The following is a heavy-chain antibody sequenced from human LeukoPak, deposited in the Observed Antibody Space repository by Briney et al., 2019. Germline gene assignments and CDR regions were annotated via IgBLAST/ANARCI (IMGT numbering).Heavy chain of an antibody. J-gene: IGHJ3*02. CDR3: ATNAGGILAFFDI. CDR1: GYTFTDYY. Sequence: ASVKVSCKVSGYTFTDYYMNWVQQAPGKGLEWMGLVDPEDRETIYAEKFQDRVTITADTSTDTAYMELSSQRSQDTAVYDCATNAGGILAFFDIWAQGTMVTVSS. V-gene: IGHV1-69-2*01. D-gene: IGHD2-15*01. CDR2: VDPEDRET.